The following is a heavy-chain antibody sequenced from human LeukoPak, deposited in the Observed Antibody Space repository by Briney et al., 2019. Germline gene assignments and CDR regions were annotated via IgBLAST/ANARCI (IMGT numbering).Heavy chain of an antibody. CDR2: INSDGSST. CDR3: ARVDLSDAFDI. V-gene: IGHV3-74*01. J-gene: IGHJ3*02. CDR1: GFTFSSYW. D-gene: IGHD2-2*03. Sequence: GGSLRLSCAASGFTFSSYWMHWVRQAPGKGLVWVSRINSDGSSTSYADSVKGRLTISRDNAKNTLYLQMNSLRAEDTAVYYCARVDLSDAFDIWGQGTMVTVSS.